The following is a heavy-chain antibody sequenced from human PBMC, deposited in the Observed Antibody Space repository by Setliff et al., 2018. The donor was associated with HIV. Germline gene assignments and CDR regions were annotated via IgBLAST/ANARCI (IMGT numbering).Heavy chain of an antibody. CDR2: INAGDDNP. Sequence: GASVKVSCKASGFTSTNYAIHWVRQAPGQRLEWLGWINAGDDNPKYSQKFQDRVTITRDTSASTAYMELSSLMSEDTAVYYCARLRVLQLLEWSNYYYYGLDVWGQGTTVTVS. J-gene: IGHJ6*02. D-gene: IGHD3-3*01. V-gene: IGHV1-3*01. CDR1: GFTSTNYA. CDR3: ARLRVLQLLEWSNYYYYGLDV.